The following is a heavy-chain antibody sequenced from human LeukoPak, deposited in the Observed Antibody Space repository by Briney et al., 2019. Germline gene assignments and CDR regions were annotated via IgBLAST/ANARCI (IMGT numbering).Heavy chain of an antibody. CDR2: IYRGGST. D-gene: IGHD2-8*01. CDR3: ARDPPVGVRDAFDI. J-gene: IGHJ3*02. Sequence: TGGSLRFSCVASGLTVSSNYMSWVCQAPGKGLEWVSVIYRGGSTKYADSVKGRFTISRDDSKNTVFLQMNSLRAEDTAVYYCARDPPVGVRDAFDIWGQGTMVTVSP. V-gene: IGHV3-66*01. CDR1: GLTVSSNY.